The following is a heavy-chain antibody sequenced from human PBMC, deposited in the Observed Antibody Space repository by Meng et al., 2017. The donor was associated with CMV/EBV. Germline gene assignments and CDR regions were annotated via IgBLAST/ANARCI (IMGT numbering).Heavy chain of an antibody. CDR2: IYSSGGT. CDR3: ARTDCSSTSCYLNY. V-gene: IGHV4-4*07. J-gene: IGHJ4*02. D-gene: IGHD2-2*01. CDR1: GGSIRSYY. Sequence: VSGGSIRSYYWSWIRPPAGKGLEWIGRIYSSGGTNYKSSLKSRVTMSVDTSRNQFSLKLSSVTAADTAVYYCARTDCSSTSCYLNYWGQGTLVTVSS.